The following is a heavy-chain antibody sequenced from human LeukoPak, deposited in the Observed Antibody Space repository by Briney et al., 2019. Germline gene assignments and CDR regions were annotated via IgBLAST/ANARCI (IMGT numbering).Heavy chain of an antibody. CDR3: ASGYYYDSSGYYYVYNY. V-gene: IGHV1-69*05. CDR2: IIPIFGTA. CDR1: GGTFSSYA. D-gene: IGHD3-22*01. J-gene: IGHJ4*02. Sequence: GASVKVSCKASGGTFSSYAISWVRQAPGQGLEWMGGIIPIFGTANYAQKLQGRVTITTDESTSTAYMELSSLRSEDTAVYYCASGYYYDSSGYYYVYNYWGQGTLVTVSS.